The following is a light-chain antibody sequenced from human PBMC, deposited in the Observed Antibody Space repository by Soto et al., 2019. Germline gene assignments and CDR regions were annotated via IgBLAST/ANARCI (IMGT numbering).Light chain of an antibody. CDR1: HSDIGGYNY. J-gene: IGLJ2*01. V-gene: IGLV2-14*01. CDR3: SSYTGSSVV. CDR2: EVS. Sequence: QSALTQPASVSGSPGPAITISCTGSHSDIGGYNYVSWYQHHPGKAPKILIFEVSNRPSGVSNRFSGSKSGNTASLTISGLPAEDEADYYCSSYTGSSVVFGGGTKLTVL.